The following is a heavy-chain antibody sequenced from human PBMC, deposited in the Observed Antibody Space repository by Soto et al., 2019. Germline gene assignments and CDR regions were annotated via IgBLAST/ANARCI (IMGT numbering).Heavy chain of an antibody. V-gene: IGHV5-51*01. CDR1: GFSFSNYW. CDR2: IYPGDSET. D-gene: IGHD1-1*01. J-gene: IGHJ4*02. Sequence: GESLKISCKGSGFSFSNYWIAWVRQMPGKGLEWMGIIYPGDSETRYSPSFQDHVTISTDKSINTAYLQWSSLKASDTAMYYCARQTRSDDWGQGTLVTVSS. CDR3: ARQTRSDD.